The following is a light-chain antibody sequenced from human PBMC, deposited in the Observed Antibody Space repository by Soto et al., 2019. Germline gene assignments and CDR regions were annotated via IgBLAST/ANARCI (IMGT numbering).Light chain of an antibody. CDR1: QSVSSS. CDR2: DAS. V-gene: IGKV3-11*01. CDR3: QELSNLPLLWT. J-gene: IGKJ4*01. Sequence: EILLTQSPATLSLSPGERATLSCRASQSVSSSLAWYQQKPGQAPRLLIYDASNRATGIPARFSGSGSGTDFTLTISSLEPEDFTVYYCQELSNLPLLWTFARWIKVDI.